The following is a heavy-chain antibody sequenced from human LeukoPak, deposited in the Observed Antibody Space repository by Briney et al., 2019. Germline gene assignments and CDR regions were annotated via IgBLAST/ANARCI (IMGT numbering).Heavy chain of an antibody. CDR2: FDPEDGET. V-gene: IGHV1-24*01. CDR3: ATVLGQSVDE. J-gene: IGHJ4*02. CDR1: GYTLTELS. D-gene: IGHD5-12*01. Sequence: GASVKVSCKVSGYTLTELSMHGVPQAPGKGREGMGGFDPEDGETIYAQKFQGRVTMTEDTSTDTAYMELSSLRCEDTAVYICATVLGQSVDEWGQGTLVTVSS.